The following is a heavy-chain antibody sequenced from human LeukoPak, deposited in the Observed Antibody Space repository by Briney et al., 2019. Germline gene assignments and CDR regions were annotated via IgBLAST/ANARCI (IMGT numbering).Heavy chain of an antibody. D-gene: IGHD3-22*01. CDR2: FIPIFGTA. J-gene: IGHJ3*02. CDR1: GGPFSSSA. Sequence: TSVKVSCKPSGGPFSSSAISWVRQAPRHRLEWMGGFIPIFGTANYAQQFQPRVSITTAESTSTTYIELSSLRSEAPTVYYCPSQLYYNDISGYYADDAFDIWGQGSMVTVSS. CDR3: PSQLYYNDISGYYADDAFDI. V-gene: IGHV1-69*05.